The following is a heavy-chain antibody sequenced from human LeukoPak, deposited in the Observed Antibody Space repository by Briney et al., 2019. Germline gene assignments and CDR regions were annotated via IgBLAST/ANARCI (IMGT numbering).Heavy chain of an antibody. D-gene: IGHD6-19*01. J-gene: IGHJ4*02. CDR2: IYYSGST. V-gene: IGHV4-34*01. Sequence: SETLSLTCAVYGGSFSGYYWSWIRQPPGKGLEWIGSIYYSGSTYYNPSLKSRVTISVDTSKNQFSLKLSSVTAADTAVYYCARTEAFFQWLFDYWGQGTLVTVSS. CDR3: ARTEAFFQWLFDY. CDR1: GGSFSGYY.